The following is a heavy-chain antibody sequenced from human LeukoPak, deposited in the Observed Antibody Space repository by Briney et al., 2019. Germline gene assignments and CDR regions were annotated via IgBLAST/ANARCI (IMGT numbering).Heavy chain of an antibody. CDR3: ARDGYYYGSGSYYPDY. J-gene: IGHJ4*02. V-gene: IGHV3-23*01. D-gene: IGHD3-10*01. CDR1: GFTFSSYA. CDR2: ISGSGGST. Sequence: PGGSLRLSCAASGFTFSSYAMSWVRQAPGKGLEWVSAISGSGGSTYYADSVKGRFTISRDNSKNTLYLQMNSLRAEDTAVYYCARDGYYYGSGSYYPDYWGQGTLVTVSS.